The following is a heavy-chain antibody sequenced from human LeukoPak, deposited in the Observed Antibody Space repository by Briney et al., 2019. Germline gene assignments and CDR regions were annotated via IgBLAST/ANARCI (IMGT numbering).Heavy chain of an antibody. CDR2: IYDSGST. V-gene: IGHV4-59*01. Sequence: SETLSLTWTVSGGSISSYYWSWIRQPPGQGLEWIGYIYDSGSTNYNPSLRSRVTISVDTSKNQFSLKLSSVTAADTAVYYCARGPAGSSGWYAFDHWGQGTLVTVSS. CDR3: ARGPAGSSGWYAFDH. CDR1: GGSISSYY. D-gene: IGHD6-19*01. J-gene: IGHJ4*02.